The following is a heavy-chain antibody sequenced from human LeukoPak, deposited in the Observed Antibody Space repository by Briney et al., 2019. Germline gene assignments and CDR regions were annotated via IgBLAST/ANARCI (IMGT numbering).Heavy chain of an antibody. J-gene: IGHJ4*02. D-gene: IGHD5-18*01. CDR1: GGSISSYY. CDR2: IYSSGST. CDR3: ARWPSGYNYGLFDC. Sequence: PSETLSLTCTVSGGSISSYYWSWIRQSPVKGLEWIGYIYSSGSTNYNPSLKSRVTISVGTSKNQFSLKLSSVTAADTAVYYCARWPSGYNYGLFDCWGQGALVTVSS. V-gene: IGHV4-59*08.